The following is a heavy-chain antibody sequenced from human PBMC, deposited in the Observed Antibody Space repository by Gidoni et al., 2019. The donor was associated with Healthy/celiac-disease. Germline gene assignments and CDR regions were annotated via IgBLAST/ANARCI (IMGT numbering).Heavy chain of an antibody. J-gene: IGHJ4*02. D-gene: IGHD6-6*01. CDR1: GFTFRSYG. Sequence: QVQLVESGGGVVQPGRSLRLSCAASGFTFRSYGMHWVRQAPGKGLEWVAVIWYDGSNKYYADSVKGRFTISRDNSKNTLYRQMNSLRAEDTAVYYCARGGPSIAARPPTDWGQGTLVTVSS. CDR2: IWYDGSNK. V-gene: IGHV3-33*01. CDR3: ARGGPSIAARPPTD.